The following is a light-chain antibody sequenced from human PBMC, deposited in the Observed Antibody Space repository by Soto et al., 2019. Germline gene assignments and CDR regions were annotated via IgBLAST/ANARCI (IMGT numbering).Light chain of an antibody. CDR1: QSVSSSY. V-gene: IGKV3-20*01. CDR3: QQYGSSPLT. J-gene: IGKJ4*02. Sequence: EMVLTQSPGTLSLSPGERATLSCRASQSVSSSYLAWYQQKPGQAPRLLIYGASSRATGIPDRFSGSGSGTDFTLTISRREPEDVAVYYCQQYGSSPLTFGGGTKVEIK. CDR2: GAS.